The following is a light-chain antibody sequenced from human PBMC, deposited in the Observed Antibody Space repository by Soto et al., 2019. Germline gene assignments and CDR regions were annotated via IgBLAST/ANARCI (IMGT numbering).Light chain of an antibody. CDR3: LQYSTYPWT. J-gene: IGKJ1*01. CDR2: KAS. Sequence: DIQMTQSPSTLSASVGDRVTITCRASQSITEWLAWYQQKPGKAPNLLIYKASNLQSGVPSRFSASGFGTEFTLTISSLQPDDFATYYCLQYSTYPWTFGQGTRVEIK. V-gene: IGKV1-5*03. CDR1: QSITEW.